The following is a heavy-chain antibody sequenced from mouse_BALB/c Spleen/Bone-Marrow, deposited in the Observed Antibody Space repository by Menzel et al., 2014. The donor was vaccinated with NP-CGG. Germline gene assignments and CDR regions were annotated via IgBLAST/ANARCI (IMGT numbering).Heavy chain of an antibody. CDR2: ISSGGST. CDR1: GFTFSSYA. CDR3: ARDDYDDQYYFDY. J-gene: IGHJ2*01. V-gene: IGHV5-6-5*01. Sequence: EVKLMESGGGLVKPGGSLKLSCAASGFTFSSYAMSWDRQTPEKRLEWVASISSGGSTYYPDSVKGRFTISRDNARNILYLQMSSLRSEDTAMYYCARDDYDDQYYFDYWGQGTTLTVSS. D-gene: IGHD2-4*01.